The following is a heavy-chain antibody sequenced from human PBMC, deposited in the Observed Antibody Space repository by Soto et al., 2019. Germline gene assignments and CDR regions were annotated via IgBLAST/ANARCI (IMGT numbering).Heavy chain of an antibody. D-gene: IGHD2-8*01. J-gene: IGHJ4*02. Sequence: PGGSLRLSCAASGFTFTTYTIHWVRQAPGKGLEWVALISYDGSNAYYADSVRGRFTISRDNSKNTVYLQMNSLRGDDTAMYYCANRYCTKDVCQLGPVTDWGQGTLVTVSS. CDR1: GFTFTTYT. V-gene: IGHV3-30-3*01. CDR2: ISYDGSNA. CDR3: ANRYCTKDVCQLGPVTD.